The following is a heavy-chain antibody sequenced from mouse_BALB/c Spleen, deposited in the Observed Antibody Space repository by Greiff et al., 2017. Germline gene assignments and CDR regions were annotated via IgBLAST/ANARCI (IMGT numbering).Heavy chain of an antibody. CDR3: ARRGGYYGY. CDR2: IDPENGNT. J-gene: IGHJ4*01. V-gene: IGHV14-1*02. Sequence: DVQLQESGAELVRPGALVKLSCKASGFNIKDYYMHWVKQRPEQGLEWIGWIDPENGNTIYDPKFQGKASITADTSSNTAYLQLSSLTSEDTAVYYCARRGGYYGYWGQGTSVTVAS. CDR1: GFNIKDYY. D-gene: IGHD2-3*01.